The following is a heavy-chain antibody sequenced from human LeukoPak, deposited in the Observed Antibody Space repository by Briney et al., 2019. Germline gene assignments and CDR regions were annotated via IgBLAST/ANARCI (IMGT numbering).Heavy chain of an antibody. CDR1: GYSFTSYW. V-gene: IGHV5-51*01. CDR2: IYPGDSDT. CDR3: ARAVSSSLNWFDP. D-gene: IGHD6-13*01. Sequence: GESLKISCKGSGYSFTSYWIGWVRQLPGKGLEWRGIIYPGDSDTRYSPSFQGQVTISADKSISTAYLQWSSLKASDTAMYYCARAVSSSLNWFDPWGQGTLVTVSS. J-gene: IGHJ5*02.